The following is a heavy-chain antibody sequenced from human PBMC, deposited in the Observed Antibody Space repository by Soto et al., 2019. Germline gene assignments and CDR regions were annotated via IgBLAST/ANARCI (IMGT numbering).Heavy chain of an antibody. Sequence: EVQLVESGGGLVKPGGSLRLSCAASGFTFSSYSMNWVRQAPGKGLEWVSYISSTSSYIYYADSVKGRFTISRDNAKNSLYLQMNSLRAEDTAVYYCARSGYSYGRNWFDPWGQGNLVTVSS. CDR3: ARSGYSYGRNWFDP. D-gene: IGHD5-18*01. CDR2: ISSTSSYI. CDR1: GFTFSSYS. J-gene: IGHJ5*02. V-gene: IGHV3-21*01.